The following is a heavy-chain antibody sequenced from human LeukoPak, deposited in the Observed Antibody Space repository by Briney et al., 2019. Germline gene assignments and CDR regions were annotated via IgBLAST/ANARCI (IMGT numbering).Heavy chain of an antibody. V-gene: IGHV3-30*02. Sequence: GGSLRLSCAASGFTFSSYGMHWVRQAPGKGLEWVAFIRYDGSNKYYADSVKGRFTISRDNSKNTLYLQMNSLRAEDTAVYYCAKDLSGYSYGLDYWGQGTLVTVSS. CDR2: IRYDGSNK. D-gene: IGHD5-18*01. J-gene: IGHJ4*02. CDR1: GFTFSSYG. CDR3: AKDLSGYSYGLDY.